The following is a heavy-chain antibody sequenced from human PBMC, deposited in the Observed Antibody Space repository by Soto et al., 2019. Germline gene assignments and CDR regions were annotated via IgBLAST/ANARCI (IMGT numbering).Heavy chain of an antibody. CDR1: GFTFSNYG. Sequence: GGSLRLSCAASGFTFSNYGMSWVRQAPGKGLEWVSVMSGSGDDAYYADSGKGRFTISRDNTKNTLYLQMNSLRAEDTAVYFCAKKVTIYAVDPADYWGQGTKVTVSS. V-gene: IGHV3-23*01. D-gene: IGHD3-3*01. CDR3: AKKVTIYAVDPADY. J-gene: IGHJ4*02. CDR2: MSGSGDDA.